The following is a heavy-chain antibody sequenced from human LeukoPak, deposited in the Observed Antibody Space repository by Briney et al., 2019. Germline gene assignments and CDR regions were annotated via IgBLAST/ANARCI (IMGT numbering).Heavy chain of an antibody. V-gene: IGHV3-23*01. CDR3: AKALTIAAAGTVWVSDF. CDR1: GFTFSSYA. D-gene: IGHD6-13*01. CDR2: ISNSGDGT. Sequence: PGGSLRLSCAASGFTFSSYAMSWVRQAPGKGLEWVSSISNSGDGTYYADSVKGRFTISRDNSKNTLYLHMNSLRADDTAVYYCAKALTIAAAGTVWVSDFWGQGTLVTVSS. J-gene: IGHJ4*02.